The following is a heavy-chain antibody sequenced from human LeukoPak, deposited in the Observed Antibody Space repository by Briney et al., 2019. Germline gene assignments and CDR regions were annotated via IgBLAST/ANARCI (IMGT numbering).Heavy chain of an antibody. CDR1: GFTFSDYY. CDR3: ATPQARPTAYYYYGMDV. J-gene: IGHJ6*02. CDR2: ISSSGSTI. V-gene: IGHV3-11*01. Sequence: GGSLRFSCAASGFTFSDYYMSWLRQAPGKGLEWVSYISSSGSTIYYADSVKGRFTISRDNAKNSLYLQMNSLRAEDTAVYYRATPQARPTAYYYYGMDVWGQGTTVTVSS. D-gene: IGHD5-18*01.